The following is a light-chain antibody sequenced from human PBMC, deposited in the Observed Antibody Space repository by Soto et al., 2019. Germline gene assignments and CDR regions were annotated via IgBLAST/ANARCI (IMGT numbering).Light chain of an antibody. CDR1: QSVSSN. Sequence: EIVMTQSPATLSVSPGERATLSCRASQSVSSNLAWYQQKPGQAPRLLISGASTRATGIPGRFSGSGSGTEFTLTISSLQSGDFAVYYCQQYNSWPPYTFGQGNKLEI. CDR2: GAS. V-gene: IGKV3-15*01. J-gene: IGKJ2*01. CDR3: QQYNSWPPYT.